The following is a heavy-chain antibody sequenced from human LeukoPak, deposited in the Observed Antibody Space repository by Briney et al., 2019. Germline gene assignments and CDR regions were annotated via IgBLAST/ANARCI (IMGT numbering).Heavy chain of an antibody. CDR3: ATEGYTYGYHAVDN. Sequence: GTSLRLSCAASGFTFDDYAMSWVRRPPGKGLEWVAHMKRRIEGGTTVSAAPVKGRFTISGDESENTVYLHMTSLKSEDTAVYYCATEGYTYGYHAVDNWGQGTVVTVSS. CDR1: GFTFDDYA. V-gene: IGHV3-15*01. D-gene: IGHD5-18*01. J-gene: IGHJ3*02. CDR2: MKRRIEGGTT.